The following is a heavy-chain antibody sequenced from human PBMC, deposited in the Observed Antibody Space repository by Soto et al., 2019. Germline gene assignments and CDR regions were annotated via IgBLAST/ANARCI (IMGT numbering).Heavy chain of an antibody. CDR1: GYTFAIYG. J-gene: IGHJ3*02. Sequence: ASVKVSCKASGYTFAIYGISWVRQAPGQRLEWMGWISAYNGNTNYAQKLQGRVTMTTDTSTSTAYMELRSLRSDDTAVYYCARDILSADDFDIWGQGTMVTVSS. V-gene: IGHV1-18*01. CDR2: ISAYNGNT. D-gene: IGHD2-2*02. CDR3: ARDILSADDFDI.